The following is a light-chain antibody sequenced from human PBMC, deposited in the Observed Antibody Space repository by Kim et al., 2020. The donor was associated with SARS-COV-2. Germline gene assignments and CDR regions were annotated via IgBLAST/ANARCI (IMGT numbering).Light chain of an antibody. CDR3: QVWDSSSDHPGV. V-gene: IGLV3-21*04. Sequence: PGKTARITCGGNNIGSKSVHWYQQKPGQAPVLVIYYDSDRPSGIPERFSGSNSGNTATLTISRVEAGDEADYYCQVWDSSSDHPGVFSGGTQLTVL. J-gene: IGLJ2*01. CDR1: NIGSKS. CDR2: YDS.